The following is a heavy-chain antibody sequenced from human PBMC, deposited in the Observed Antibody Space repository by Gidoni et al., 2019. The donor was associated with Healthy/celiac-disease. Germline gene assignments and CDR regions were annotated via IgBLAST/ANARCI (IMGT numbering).Heavy chain of an antibody. CDR2: INPSGGSK. D-gene: IGHD3-9*01. CDR1: GYTFTSYY. J-gene: IGHJ3*02. Sequence: QVQLVQSGAEVKKPRASLKVSCKASGYTFTSYYMPWVRQAPGQGLEWMVIINPSGGSKSYAQKFQGRVTMTRDTSTSTVYMELSSLRSEDTAVYYCAIILTGYHDAFDIWGQGTMVTVSS. CDR3: AIILTGYHDAFDI. V-gene: IGHV1-46*01.